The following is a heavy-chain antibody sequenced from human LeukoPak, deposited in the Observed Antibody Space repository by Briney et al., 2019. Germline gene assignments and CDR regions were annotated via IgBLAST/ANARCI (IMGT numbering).Heavy chain of an antibody. CDR2: INWNGGST. J-gene: IGHJ4*02. V-gene: IGHV3-20*04. CDR3: ARDPDYGGAPFYFDY. Sequence: GGSLRLSCAASGFTFDDYGMSWVRHAPGKGLEWVSGINWNGGSTGYADSVKGRFTISRDNAKNSLYLQMNSLRAEDTALYYCARDPDYGGAPFYFDYWGQGTLVTVSS. CDR1: GFTFDDYG. D-gene: IGHD4-23*01.